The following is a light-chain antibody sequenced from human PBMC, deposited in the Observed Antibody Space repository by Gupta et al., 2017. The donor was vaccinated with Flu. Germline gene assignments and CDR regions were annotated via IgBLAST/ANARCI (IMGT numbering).Light chain of an antibody. CDR1: SSDVGGYNY. J-gene: IGLJ3*02. Sequence: QSALTQPPSASGSPGQSVTISCTGTSSDVGGYNYVSWYQQHPGKAPKLMIYEVTQRPSGVPDRFSAFKSGNTAFLTVSGLQPEDEADYYCSSYAGTYGFGVFGGGTKLTVL. CDR3: SSYAGTYGFGV. V-gene: IGLV2-8*01. CDR2: EVT.